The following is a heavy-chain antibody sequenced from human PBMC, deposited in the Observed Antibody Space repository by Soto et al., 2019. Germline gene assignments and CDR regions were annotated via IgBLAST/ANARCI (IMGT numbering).Heavy chain of an antibody. D-gene: IGHD3-3*01. CDR2: ISSSSRTI. Sequence: EVQLVESGGGLIQPGGSLRLSCEASGFSFSDSGMNWVRRAPGKRLEWISYISSSSRTIYYAASVEGRFTISRDNVRNSVHLQMNSLRGEDTGVHYCARTRMEWALYFDNWGLGTLVTVSS. CDR1: GFSFSDSG. J-gene: IGHJ4*02. CDR3: ARTRMEWALYFDN. V-gene: IGHV3-48*01.